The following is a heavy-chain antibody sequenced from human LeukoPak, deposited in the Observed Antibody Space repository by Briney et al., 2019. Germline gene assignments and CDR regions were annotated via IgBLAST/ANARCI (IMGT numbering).Heavy chain of an antibody. J-gene: IGHJ4*02. Sequence: GGSLRLSCAASGFTFSSYGMNWVRQAPGKGLEWVSSISSSSSYIYYADSVKGRFTISRDNAKNALFLQMNNLRAEDTAFYYCARGEWDLRDWGQGTPVIVSS. CDR3: ARGEWDLRD. CDR2: ISSSSSYI. V-gene: IGHV3-21*04. CDR1: GFTFSSYG. D-gene: IGHD1-26*01.